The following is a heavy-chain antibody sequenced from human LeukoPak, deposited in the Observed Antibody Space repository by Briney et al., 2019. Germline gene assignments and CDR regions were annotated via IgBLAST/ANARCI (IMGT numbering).Heavy chain of an antibody. CDR1: DGSIREPM. V-gene: IGHV4-59*08. Sequence: PSETLSLTSTHPDGSIREPMRCSMPQPPGKGLEWIGYIYYSGSTNYNPSLRSRVTISVDTSKNQFSLKLSSVTAADTDVYYCAVTMIDHFLLYWGRGSLVTVSS. CDR2: IYYSGST. CDR3: AVTMIDHFLLY. J-gene: IGHJ4*02. D-gene: IGHD3-22*01.